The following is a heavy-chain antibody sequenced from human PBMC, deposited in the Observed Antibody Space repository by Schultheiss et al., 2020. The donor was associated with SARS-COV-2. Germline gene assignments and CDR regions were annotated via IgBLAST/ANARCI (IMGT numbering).Heavy chain of an antibody. V-gene: IGHV3-48*03. CDR1: GFTFSSYE. Sequence: GGSLSLSCAASGFTFSSYEMNWVRQAPGKGLEWVSYISSSGSTIYYADSVKGRFTISRDNAKNSLYLQMNSLRAEDTAVYYCAKDDCSGGTCYPDYWGQGTLVTVSS. D-gene: IGHD2-15*01. J-gene: IGHJ4*02. CDR2: ISSSGSTI. CDR3: AKDDCSGGTCYPDY.